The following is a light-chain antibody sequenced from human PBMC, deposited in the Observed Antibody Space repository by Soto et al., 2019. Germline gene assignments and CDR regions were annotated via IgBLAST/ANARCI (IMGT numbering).Light chain of an antibody. V-gene: IGKV4-1*01. J-gene: IGKJ2*01. CDR1: QSVLYGSHNRNH. CDR3: EQYCSRPYA. CDR2: WAS. Sequence: DIVMTQSPDSLAASLGERSTINCKSSQSVLYGSHNRNHINWYQQKPGHPPKLLIYWASTRESGVPDRFSGSGSAADFTLTIGRLQAEDVAVYYCEQYCSRPYAFGQGTKVESK.